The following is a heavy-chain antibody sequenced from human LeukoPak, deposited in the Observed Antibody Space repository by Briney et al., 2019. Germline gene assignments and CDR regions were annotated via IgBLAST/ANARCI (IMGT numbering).Heavy chain of an antibody. CDR3: AKPSAMVRGVSAPDY. CDR2: IRYDGSNK. V-gene: IGHV3-30*02. CDR1: GFTFSSYG. J-gene: IGHJ4*02. Sequence: GGSLRLSCAAPGFTFSSYGMHWVRQAPGKGLEWVAFIRYDGSNKYYADSVRGRFTISRDNSKNTRYLQMNSLRAEDTAVYYCAKPSAMVRGVSAPDYWGQGTLVTVSS. D-gene: IGHD3-10*01.